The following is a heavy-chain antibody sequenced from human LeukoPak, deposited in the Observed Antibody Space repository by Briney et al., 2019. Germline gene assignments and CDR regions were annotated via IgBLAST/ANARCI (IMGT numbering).Heavy chain of an antibody. CDR3: ARAPRSSGWYLPRGMDV. Sequence: PSETLSLTCAVYGGSFSGYYWSWIRQPPGKGLEGMGEIHHSGSTNSHPSLKSRVTISVDPSKNQFSLKLSSVPAADTAVYYCARAPRSSGWYLPRGMDVWGQGTTVTVSS. J-gene: IGHJ6*02. CDR1: GGSFSGYY. D-gene: IGHD6-19*01. V-gene: IGHV4-34*01. CDR2: IHHSGST.